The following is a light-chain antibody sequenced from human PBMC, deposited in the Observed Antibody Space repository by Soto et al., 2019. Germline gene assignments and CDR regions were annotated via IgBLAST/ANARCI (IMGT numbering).Light chain of an antibody. J-gene: IGLJ1*01. CDR1: SSNIGAGYD. CDR3: QSYDDSLSAYV. Sequence: QSALTQPPSVSGAPGQRVTISCIGSSSNIGAGYDVHWYQQLPETAPKLLIYRNNNRPSGVPDRFSGSKSGASASLAITGLQAEDEAEYYCQSYDDSLSAYVFGTGTKLTVL. CDR2: RNN. V-gene: IGLV1-40*01.